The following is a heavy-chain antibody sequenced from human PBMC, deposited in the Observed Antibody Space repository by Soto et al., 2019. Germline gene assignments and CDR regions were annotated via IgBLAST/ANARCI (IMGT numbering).Heavy chain of an antibody. CDR2: IYYSGST. CDR1: GGSISSSSNY. CDR3: ASDLGGLRQQNSLQGGMDV. J-gene: IGHJ6*02. Sequence: SETLSLTCTVSGGSISSSSNYWGWIRQPPGKGLEWIGSIYYSGSTHYNPSLKSRVTISVDTSKNQFSLKLSSVTAADTAVYYCASDLGGLRQQNSLQGGMDVWGQGTTVTVSS. D-gene: IGHD3-10*01. V-gene: IGHV4-39*07.